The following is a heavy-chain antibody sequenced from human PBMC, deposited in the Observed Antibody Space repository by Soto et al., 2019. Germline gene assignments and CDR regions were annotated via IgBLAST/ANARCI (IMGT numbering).Heavy chain of an antibody. CDR2: IYYSGRT. CDR1: GFSVIGFIFY. CDR3: ARAPVVNGMLEH. D-gene: IGHD2-8*02. V-gene: IGHV4-61*01. Sequence: SDTLSLTCTVSGFSVIGFIFYWTCIRQHPGKALEWIGYIYYSGRTNYSPSLKSRVTMSVDTSKNQVPLKLTSVTAAETAVYYCARAPVVNGMLEHWGQGTMVTVSS. J-gene: IGHJ4*02.